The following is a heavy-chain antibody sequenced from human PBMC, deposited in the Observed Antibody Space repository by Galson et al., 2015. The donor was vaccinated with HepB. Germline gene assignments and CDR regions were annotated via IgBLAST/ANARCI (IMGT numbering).Heavy chain of an antibody. CDR1: GYTFTGYY. D-gene: IGHD6-13*01. CDR2: INPNSGGT. V-gene: IGHV1-2*04. Sequence: SVKVSCKASGYTFTGYYMHWVRQAPGQGLEWMGWINPNSGGTNYAQKFQGWVTMTRDTSISTAYMELSRLRSDDTAVYYCARDSEYSSSRYYYGMDVWGQGTTVTVSS. J-gene: IGHJ6*02. CDR3: ARDSEYSSSRYYYGMDV.